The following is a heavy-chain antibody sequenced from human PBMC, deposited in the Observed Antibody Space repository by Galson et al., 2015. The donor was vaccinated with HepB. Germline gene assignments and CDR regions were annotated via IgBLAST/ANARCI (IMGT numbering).Heavy chain of an antibody. Sequence: SLRLSCAASGFTFSSYTMSWVRQAPGKGLEWVSAISSTSNYIYYIDSVRGRFTISRDNAKNSLYLQMNSLRAEDTALYYCAVGGDRYSSSRLDPWGQGTLVTVSS. CDR2: ISSTSNYI. D-gene: IGHD6-13*01. CDR1: GFTFSSYT. V-gene: IGHV3-21*01. J-gene: IGHJ5*02. CDR3: AVGGDRYSSSRLDP.